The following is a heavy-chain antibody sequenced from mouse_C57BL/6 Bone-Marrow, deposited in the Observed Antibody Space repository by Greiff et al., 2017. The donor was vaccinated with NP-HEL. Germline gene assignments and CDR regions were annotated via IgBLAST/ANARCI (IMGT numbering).Heavy chain of an antibody. CDR1: GYTFTSYW. CDR3: ARRYYGSSYWYFDV. D-gene: IGHD1-1*01. CDR2: INPSNGGT. Sequence: QVQLKQPGTELVKPGASVKLSCKASGYTFTSYWMHWVKQRPGQGLEWIGNINPSNGGTNYTEKFKSKATLTVDKSSSTAYMQLSSLTSEDSAVYYCARRYYGSSYWYFDVWGTGTTVTVSS. V-gene: IGHV1-53*01. J-gene: IGHJ1*03.